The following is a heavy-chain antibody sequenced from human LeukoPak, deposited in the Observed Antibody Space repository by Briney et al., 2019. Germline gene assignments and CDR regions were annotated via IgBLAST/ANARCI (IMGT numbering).Heavy chain of an antibody. CDR3: VREGTSGNGDGYNSYDY. J-gene: IGHJ4*02. V-gene: IGHV3-33*01. CDR1: GFTFSHFG. D-gene: IGHD5-24*01. CDR2: IWYNGRNQ. Sequence: QPGGSLRLSCAATGFTFSHFGMHWVRQAPGKGLEWVAVIWYNGRNQYYRDSVKGRFTISRDNFKNTLHLQMNSLRVEDTAMYYCVREGTSGNGDGYNSYDYWGQGTLVTVSS.